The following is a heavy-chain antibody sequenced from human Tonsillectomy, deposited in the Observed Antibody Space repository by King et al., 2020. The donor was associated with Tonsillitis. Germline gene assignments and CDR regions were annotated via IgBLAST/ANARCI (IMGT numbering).Heavy chain of an antibody. Sequence: LVESGGGLVQPGGSLRLSCTASGFTLSSYAMSWVRQAPGKGLEWVSAISGSGGSTYYADSVKGRFTISRDNSKNTLYLQMNSLRAEDTAVYYCAKEGPITQVWGVPLYFDYWGRGTLVTVSS. CDR2: ISGSGGST. CDR1: GFTLSSYA. V-gene: IGHV3-23*04. CDR3: AKEGPITQVWGVPLYFDY. J-gene: IGHJ4*02. D-gene: IGHD3-10*01.